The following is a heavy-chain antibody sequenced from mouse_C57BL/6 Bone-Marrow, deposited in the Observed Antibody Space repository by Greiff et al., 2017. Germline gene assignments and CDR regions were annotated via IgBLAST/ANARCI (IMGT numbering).Heavy chain of an antibody. V-gene: IGHV1-52*01. CDR1: GYTFTSYW. Sequence: QVQLQQPGAELVRPGSSVKLSCKASGYTFTSYWMHWVKQRPIQGLELIGNIDPSDSETHYNQKFQDKATLTVDKSSSTASMQLSSLTSEDSAVYDCARDYGSSYVAWFAYWGQGTLVTVSA. J-gene: IGHJ3*01. CDR3: ARDYGSSYVAWFAY. CDR2: IDPSDSET. D-gene: IGHD1-1*01.